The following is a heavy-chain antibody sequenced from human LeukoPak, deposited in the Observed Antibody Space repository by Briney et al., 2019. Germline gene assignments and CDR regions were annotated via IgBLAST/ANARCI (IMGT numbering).Heavy chain of an antibody. V-gene: IGHV3-48*01. J-gene: IGHJ5*02. CDR3: ARDTESSYNWFDP. CDR2: ISTSSTTT. CDR1: GFTFSSYS. Sequence: GGSLRLSCAASGFTFSSYSMNWVRLAPGKGLEWVSYISTSSTTTMYADSVKGRFTISRDNAENSLYLQMNSLRAEDTGVYYCARDTESSYNWFDPWGRGTLVTVSS. D-gene: IGHD6-19*01.